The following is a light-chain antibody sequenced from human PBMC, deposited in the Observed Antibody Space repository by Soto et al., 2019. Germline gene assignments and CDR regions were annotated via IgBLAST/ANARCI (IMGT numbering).Light chain of an antibody. CDR2: DAS. J-gene: IGKJ4*01. V-gene: IGKV3-11*01. Sequence: EIVLTQSPATLSLSPGERATLSCRASQSVSSYLAWYQQKPRQAPRLLIYDASNRATGIPARFSGSGSGTDFTLIISSLEPEDFAVYYCQQRSNWPLTFGGGTKVEIK. CDR3: QQRSNWPLT. CDR1: QSVSSY.